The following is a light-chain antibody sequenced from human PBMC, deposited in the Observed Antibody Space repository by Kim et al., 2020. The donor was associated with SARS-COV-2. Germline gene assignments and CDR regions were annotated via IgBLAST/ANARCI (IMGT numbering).Light chain of an antibody. CDR2: DVT. CDR1: SSDVGRYKY. CDR3: SSYTGSTTVVV. Sequence: QSITSSCTGTSSDVGRYKYVSWYQRNPGKATRLMIYDVTNRHSGVSNRFSGSKSGNTASLTISGLQAEDEADYDCSSYTGSTTVVVFGGGTQLTVL. V-gene: IGLV2-14*04. J-gene: IGLJ2*01.